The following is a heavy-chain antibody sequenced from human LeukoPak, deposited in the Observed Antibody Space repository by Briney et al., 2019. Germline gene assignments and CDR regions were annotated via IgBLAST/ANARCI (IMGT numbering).Heavy chain of an antibody. V-gene: IGHV5-51*01. J-gene: IGHJ4*02. Sequence: GESLNISCQGSGYNFANYWIAWGRDLPGKGMECMGIFYPRDSDNRYIPSFQGQVTFSADKSISTVYLQWRSLKASDTAMYYCARREGPTARTRRDYFDYWGQGSPVTVSS. CDR1: GYNFANYW. D-gene: IGHD1-26*01. CDR2: FYPRDSDN. CDR3: ARREGPTARTRRDYFDY.